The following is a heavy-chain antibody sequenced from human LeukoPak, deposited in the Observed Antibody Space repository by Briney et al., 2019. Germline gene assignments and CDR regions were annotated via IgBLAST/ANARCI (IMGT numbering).Heavy chain of an antibody. CDR1: GFTFSDHY. CDR3: ARNQRRLDY. V-gene: IGHV3-7*01. CDR2: IKQDGSEK. Sequence: PGGSLRFSCAVSGFTFSDHYMDWVRQAPGKGLELVANIKQDGSEKYYVDSVKGRFTISRDNAKNSLYLQMNSLRAEDTAVYYCARNQRRLDYWGQGTLVTVSS. J-gene: IGHJ4*02. D-gene: IGHD1-14*01.